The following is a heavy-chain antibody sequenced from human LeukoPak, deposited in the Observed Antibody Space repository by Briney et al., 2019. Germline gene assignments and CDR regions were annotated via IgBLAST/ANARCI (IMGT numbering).Heavy chain of an antibody. CDR3: AKFREALYYFDY. D-gene: IGHD5-24*01. J-gene: IGHJ4*02. CDR1: GFTFSSFA. CDR2: ISGSGGST. V-gene: IGHV3-23*01. Sequence: PGGSLRLSCAASGFTFSSFAMSWVRQAPGKGLEWVSTISGSGGSTYYADSVKGRFTISRDNSKNTLYLQMNSLRAEDTAVYYCAKFREALYYFDYWGQGPLVTVSS.